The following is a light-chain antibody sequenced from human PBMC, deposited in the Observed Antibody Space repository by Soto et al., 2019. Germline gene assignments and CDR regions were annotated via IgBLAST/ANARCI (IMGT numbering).Light chain of an antibody. CDR3: SSYSSTSTPYV. J-gene: IGLJ1*01. CDR1: SSDVGSHNY. CDR2: EVN. Sequence: QSVLTQPASVSGSPGQSITISCTGTSSDVGSHNYVSWYQQHPGKAPKLIIFEVNSRPSGVSNRFSGSKSGSAASLTISGLQAEDEADYYCSSYSSTSTPYVLGTGTKVTVL. V-gene: IGLV2-14*01.